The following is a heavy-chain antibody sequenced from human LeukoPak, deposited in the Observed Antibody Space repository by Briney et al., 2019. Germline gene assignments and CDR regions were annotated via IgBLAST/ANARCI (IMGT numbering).Heavy chain of an antibody. J-gene: IGHJ4*02. CDR1: GFTFSSYW. D-gene: IGHD2-8*02. CDR3: AREGVPGGLN. V-gene: IGHV3-74*03. CDR2: IKTDGSYS. Sequence: GGSLRLSCAASGFTFSSYWMHWVRHAPGTGLVWVARIKTDGSYSEYADSVKGRFTISRDNAKNTLSLQMNSLRAEDTAVYYCAREGVPGGLNWGQGSLVTVSS.